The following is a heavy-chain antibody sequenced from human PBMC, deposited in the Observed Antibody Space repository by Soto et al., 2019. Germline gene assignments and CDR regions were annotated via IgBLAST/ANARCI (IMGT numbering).Heavy chain of an antibody. CDR1: GFTFSSYA. J-gene: IGHJ5*02. CDR3: AKDLCKTGTTSPNWFDP. CDR2: ISGSGGST. V-gene: IGHV3-23*01. Sequence: HPGGSLRLSCAASGFTFSSYAMSWVRQAPGKGLEWVSAISGSGGSTYYADSVKGRFTISRDNSKNTLYLQMNSLRAEDTAVYYCAKDLCKTGTTSPNWFDPWGQGTLVTVSS. D-gene: IGHD1-7*01.